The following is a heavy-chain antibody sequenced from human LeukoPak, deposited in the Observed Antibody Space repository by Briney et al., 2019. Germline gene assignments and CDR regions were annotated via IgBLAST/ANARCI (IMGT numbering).Heavy chain of an antibody. Sequence: ASVKVSCKTSGYTFATYFMHWVQQAPGQGLNGMGYIKPNSGVTNYAPKFRGRVTMTWDTSISTAYIELSGLTSDDTAIYYCARPTYCGSDCYFNFDYWGQGTLVTVSS. V-gene: IGHV1-2*02. CDR2: IKPNSGVT. CDR3: ARPTYCGSDCYFNFDY. D-gene: IGHD2-21*02. J-gene: IGHJ4*02. CDR1: GYTFATYF.